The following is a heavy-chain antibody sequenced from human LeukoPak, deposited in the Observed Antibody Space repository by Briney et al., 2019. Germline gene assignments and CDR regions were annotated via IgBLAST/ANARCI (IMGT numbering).Heavy chain of an antibody. CDR2: VSGSGDNT. CDR1: GFTFNNYA. CDR3: ARWGNDYSQFDS. Sequence: GSLRLSCAASGFTFNNYAMTRVRQAPGKGLEWVSVVSGSGDNTNYADSVKGRFTISRDNSKNTLFLQMNSLRTEDTAVYFCARWGNDYSQFDSWGQGTLVTVS. D-gene: IGHD4-11*01. V-gene: IGHV3-23*01. J-gene: IGHJ4*02.